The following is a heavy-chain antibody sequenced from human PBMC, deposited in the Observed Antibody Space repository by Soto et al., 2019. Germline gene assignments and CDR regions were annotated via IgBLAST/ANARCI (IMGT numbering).Heavy chain of an antibody. CDR3: ARGDSTDCSNGVCSFFYNHDMDV. CDR2: INPKSGGT. Sequence: ASVKVSCKASGYSFTDYHIHWVRQAPGQGLEWLGRINPKSGGTSTAQKFQGWVTMTTDTSISTASMELTRLTSDDTAIYYCARGDSTDCSNGVCSFFYNHDMDVWGQGTTVTVYS. CDR1: GYSFTDYH. V-gene: IGHV1-2*04. J-gene: IGHJ6*02. D-gene: IGHD2-8*01.